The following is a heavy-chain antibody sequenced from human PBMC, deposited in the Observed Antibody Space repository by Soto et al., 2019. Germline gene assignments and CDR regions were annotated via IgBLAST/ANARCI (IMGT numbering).Heavy chain of an antibody. CDR1: GFTFSNAW. J-gene: IGHJ4*02. CDR3: TTLTMVRGVPDY. CDR2: IKSKTDGGTT. D-gene: IGHD3-10*01. V-gene: IGHV3-15*01. Sequence: VGSLRLSCAASGFTFSNAWMSWVRQAPGKGLEWVGRIKSKTDGGTTDYAAPVKGRFTISRDDSKNTLYLQMNSLKTEDTAVYYCTTLTMVRGVPDYWGQGTLVTVSS.